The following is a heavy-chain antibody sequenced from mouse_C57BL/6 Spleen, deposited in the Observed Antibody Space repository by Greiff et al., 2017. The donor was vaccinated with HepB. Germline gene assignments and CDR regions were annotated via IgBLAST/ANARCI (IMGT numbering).Heavy chain of an antibody. Sequence: VQLQQSGAELVRPGTSVKVSCKASGYAFTNYLIEWVKQRPGQGLEWIGVINPGSGGTNYNENFKGKATLTADKSSSTAYLQLSSLTSEDSAVYFCARERYFDYWGQGTTLTVSS. J-gene: IGHJ2*01. CDR2: INPGSGGT. CDR1: GYAFTNYL. CDR3: ARERYFDY. V-gene: IGHV1-54*01.